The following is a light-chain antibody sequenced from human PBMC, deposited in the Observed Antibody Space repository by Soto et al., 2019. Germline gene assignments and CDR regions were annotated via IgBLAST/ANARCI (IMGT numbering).Light chain of an antibody. CDR1: SSDVGGYNY. J-gene: IGLJ1*01. CDR3: SSYTSGSIYV. CDR2: DVS. V-gene: IGLV2-14*01. Sequence: QSALTQPASVSGSPGQSITISCTGTSSDVGGYNYVSWYQQHPGKAPKLMIYDVSNRPSGVSNRFSGSKSGNTASLTISGLQAEDEADYYCSSYTSGSIYVFGTGTKVTV.